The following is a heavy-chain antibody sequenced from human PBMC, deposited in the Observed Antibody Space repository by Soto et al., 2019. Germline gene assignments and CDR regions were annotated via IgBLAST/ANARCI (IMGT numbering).Heavy chain of an antibody. CDR1: GFTFSSYG. D-gene: IGHD6-6*01. CDR3: AKGISSIDF. J-gene: IGHJ4*01. V-gene: IGHV3-23*01. CDR2: ITDSGGGT. Sequence: GGSLRLSCAASGFTFSSYGMSWVRQAPGKGLEWVSSITDSGGGTYYGDSVKGRFTISRDTSKNTLYLQMNSLRAEDTAAYYCAKGISSIDFRGQGTLVTVS.